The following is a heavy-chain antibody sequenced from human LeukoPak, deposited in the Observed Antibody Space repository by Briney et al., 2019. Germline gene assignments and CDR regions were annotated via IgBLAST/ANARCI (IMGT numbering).Heavy chain of an antibody. CDR2: ISGSGGST. V-gene: IGHV3-23*01. CDR3: AKDQDLFDY. CDR1: GFTFSSYG. J-gene: IGHJ4*02. Sequence: PGGTLGLSCAASGFTFSSYGMSWVRQAPGKGLEWVSAISGSGGSTYYADSVKGRFTISRDNSKNTLYLQMNSLRAEDTAVYYCAKDQDLFDYWGQGTLVTVSS.